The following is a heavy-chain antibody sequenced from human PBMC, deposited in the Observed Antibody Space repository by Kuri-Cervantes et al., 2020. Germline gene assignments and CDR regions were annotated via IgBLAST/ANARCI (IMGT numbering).Heavy chain of an antibody. CDR3: ARRAYYDSSGYKDWFDP. J-gene: IGHJ5*02. Sequence: GGSLRPSCKGSGYSFTSYWIGWVRQMPGKGLEWMGIIYPGDSDTRYSPSFQGQVAISADKSISTAYLQWSSLKASDTAMYYCARRAYYDSSGYKDWFDPWGQGTLVTVSS. V-gene: IGHV5-51*01. CDR1: GYSFTSYW. CDR2: IYPGDSDT. D-gene: IGHD3-22*01.